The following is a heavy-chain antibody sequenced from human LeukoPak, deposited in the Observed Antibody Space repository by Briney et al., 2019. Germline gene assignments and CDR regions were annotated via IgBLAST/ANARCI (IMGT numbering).Heavy chain of an antibody. CDR2: ISSSSSYI. CDR1: GFTFSSYS. J-gene: IGHJ4*02. V-gene: IGHV3-21*01. D-gene: IGHD2-2*01. Sequence: GGSLRLSCAASGFTFSSYSMNWVRQAPGKGLEWVSSISSSSSYIYYADSVKGRFNISRDNAKNSLYLQMNSLRAEDTAVYYCARDYLQLLSVFDYWGQGTLVTVSS. CDR3: ARDYLQLLSVFDY.